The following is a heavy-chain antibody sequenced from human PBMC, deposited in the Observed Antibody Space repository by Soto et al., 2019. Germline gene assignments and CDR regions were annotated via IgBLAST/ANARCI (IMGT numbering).Heavy chain of an antibody. CDR2: IYHTGSS. V-gene: IGHV4-39*01. J-gene: IGHJ5*02. D-gene: IGHD3-22*01. Sequence: QLQLQESGPGLVKPSETLPLTCTVSGASIRSTNYYWGWIRQSPGKGLEWLGSIYHTGSSYYNPSLKSRVTISVDTSKNPFSLRLNSVTAAATAVYYCARHYEITMTVDPWGPGTLVTVSS. CDR1: GASIRSTNYY. CDR3: ARHYEITMTVDP.